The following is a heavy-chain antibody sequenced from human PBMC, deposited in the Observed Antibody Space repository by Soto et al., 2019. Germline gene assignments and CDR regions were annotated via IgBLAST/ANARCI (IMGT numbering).Heavy chain of an antibody. CDR2: ISNTGDST. V-gene: IGHV3-64*01. CDR1: GFTFSSYA. D-gene: IGHD5-12*01. Sequence: EVQLVESGGGLVQPGGSLRLSCVASGFTFSSYAIHWVRQAPGKGLEYVSAISNTGDSTFYANSVKSRFTISGDNSKNTLYLQMGRLRAEDMAVYYCARWLRGYDNWGQGTLVTVSS. J-gene: IGHJ4*02. CDR3: ARWLRGYDN.